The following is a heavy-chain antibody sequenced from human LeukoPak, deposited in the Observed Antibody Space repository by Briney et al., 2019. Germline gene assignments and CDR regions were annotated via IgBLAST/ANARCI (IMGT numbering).Heavy chain of an antibody. D-gene: IGHD3-22*01. CDR1: GGSISSGGYY. Sequence: NPSQTLPLTCTVSGGSISSGGYYWSWIRQHPGKGLEWIGYIYYSGSTYYNPSLKSRVTISVDTSKNQFSLKLSPVTAADTAVYYCARASSGYYYDYWGQGTLVTVSS. CDR2: IYYSGST. CDR3: ARASSGYYYDY. V-gene: IGHV4-31*03. J-gene: IGHJ4*02.